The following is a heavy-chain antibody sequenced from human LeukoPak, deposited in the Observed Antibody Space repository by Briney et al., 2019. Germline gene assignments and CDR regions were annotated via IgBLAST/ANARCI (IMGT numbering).Heavy chain of an antibody. Sequence: GGSLRLSCAASGFTFSSYWVSWVCQAPGKGLEWVANIKQDGSEKYYVDSVKGRFTISRDNAKNSLYLQMNSLRAEDTAVYYCARDLLYSWLNYFDYWGQGTLVTVSS. CDR2: IKQDGSEK. CDR1: GFTFSSYW. J-gene: IGHJ4*02. V-gene: IGHV3-7*03. CDR3: ARDLLYSWLNYFDY. D-gene: IGHD5-12*01.